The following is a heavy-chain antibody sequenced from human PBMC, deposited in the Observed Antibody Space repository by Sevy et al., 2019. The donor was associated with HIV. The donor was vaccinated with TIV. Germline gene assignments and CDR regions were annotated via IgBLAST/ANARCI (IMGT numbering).Heavy chain of an antibody. J-gene: IGHJ4*02. V-gene: IGHV3-21*01. Sequence: GGSLRLSCAASGFTFSSYSMNWVRQAPGMGLEWVPSISISSNHIYYAESMKGRFTVSRDNAKNSLYLQMNSLRAEDTAVYYCARAPEENYDYITGSFDYWGQGTLVTVSS. CDR1: GFTFSSYS. CDR2: ISISSNHI. CDR3: ARAPEENYDYITGSFDY. D-gene: IGHD3-16*01.